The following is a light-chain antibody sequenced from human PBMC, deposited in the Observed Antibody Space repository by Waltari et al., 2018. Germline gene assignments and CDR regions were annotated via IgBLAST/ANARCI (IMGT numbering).Light chain of an antibody. CDR1: QSVGRT. CDR2: CAS. CDR3: QHYVRLPVT. Sequence: EIVLTQSPGTLSLSPGERATPSCRTSQSVGRTLAWYQQKPGQAPRLLIYCASIRATGIPDRFSGSGSGTDFSLTISRLEPEDFAVYYCQHYVRLPVTFGQGTKVEIK. J-gene: IGKJ1*01. V-gene: IGKV3-20*01.